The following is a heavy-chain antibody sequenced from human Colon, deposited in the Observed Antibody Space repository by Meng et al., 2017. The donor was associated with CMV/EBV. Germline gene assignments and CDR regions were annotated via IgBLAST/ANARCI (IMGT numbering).Heavy chain of an antibody. V-gene: IGHV4-34*01. Sequence: SETLSLTCAVYGGSFSGYYWSWIRQPPGKGLEWIGEINHSGSTNYNPSLKSRVTISVDTSKNQFSLKLSSVTAADTAVYYCARGCGLGGVYYYGMDVWGQGTTVTVSS. CDR3: ARGCGLGGVYYYGMDV. J-gene: IGHJ6*02. CDR1: GGSFSGYY. CDR2: INHSGST. D-gene: IGHD3-16*01.